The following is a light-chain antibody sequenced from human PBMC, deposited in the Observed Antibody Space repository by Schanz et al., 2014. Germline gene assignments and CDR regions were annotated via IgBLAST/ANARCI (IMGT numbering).Light chain of an antibody. V-gene: IGKV3-20*01. CDR2: GAS. CDR1: QSVTSSY. J-gene: IGKJ2*02. CDR3: QQYNNWPRT. Sequence: EIVLTQSPGTLSLSPGERATLSCRASQSVTSSYLAWYQQKPGQAPRLLIYGASSRATGIPDRFSGSGSGTDFTLTISRLEPEDSAVYYCQQYNNWPRTFGQGTKLEIK.